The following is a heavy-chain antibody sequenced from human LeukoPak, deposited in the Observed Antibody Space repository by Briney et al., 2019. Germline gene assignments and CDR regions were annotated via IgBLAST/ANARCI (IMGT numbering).Heavy chain of an antibody. CDR1: GCTFITYA. V-gene: IGHV3-30*09. CDR2: ISYEGTNK. Sequence: GGSLRLSCASPGCTFITYAMHWVRQAPGKGLEWVAFISYEGTNKHCADSVKGRFALSRDNSKNTLYLQMNSLRAEATALYYCAREILTGYDFDIWGQGTMVTVSS. J-gene: IGHJ3*02. D-gene: IGHD7-27*01. CDR3: AREILTGYDFDI.